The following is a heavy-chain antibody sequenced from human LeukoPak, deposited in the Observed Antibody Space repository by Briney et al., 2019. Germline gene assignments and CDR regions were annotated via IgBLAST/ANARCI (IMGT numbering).Heavy chain of an antibody. CDR1: GYTFTSSG. J-gene: IGHJ5*02. D-gene: IGHD3-22*01. CDR2: INPSGGST. CDR3: ARDFTYYDSSGYPKSSWFDP. Sequence: ASVKVSCKASGYTFTSSGISWVRQAPGQGREWMGIINPSGGSTSYAQKFQGRVTMTRDTSTSTVYMELSSLRSEDTAVYYCARDFTYYDSSGYPKSSWFDPWGQGTLVTVSS. V-gene: IGHV1-46*03.